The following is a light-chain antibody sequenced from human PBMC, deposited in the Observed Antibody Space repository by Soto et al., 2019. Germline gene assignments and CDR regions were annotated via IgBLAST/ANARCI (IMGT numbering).Light chain of an antibody. V-gene: IGKV1-6*01. CDR2: AAS. CDR1: QGINKD. Sequence: AIQMTQSPSSLSASVGDRVTITCRASQGINKDLTWYQQKPGKAPKLMIYAASGLQSGVASRFSGSGSGTDFTLTITSLQPEDFATYYCLQDYSYPLTFGGGTKVEIK. CDR3: LQDYSYPLT. J-gene: IGKJ4*01.